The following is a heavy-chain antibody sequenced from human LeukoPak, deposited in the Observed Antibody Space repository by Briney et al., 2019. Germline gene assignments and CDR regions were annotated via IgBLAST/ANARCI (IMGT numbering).Heavy chain of an antibody. D-gene: IGHD4-17*01. V-gene: IGHV4-61*02. CDR2: IYTSGST. J-gene: IGHJ5*02. CDR3: ARTTYH. CDR1: GGSISSGSYY. Sequence: PSETLSLTCTVSGGSISSGSYYWSWIRQPAGKGLEWIGRIYTSGSTNYNPSLKSRVTILVDTSKNQFSLKLSSVTAADTAVYYCARTTYHWGQGTLVTVSS.